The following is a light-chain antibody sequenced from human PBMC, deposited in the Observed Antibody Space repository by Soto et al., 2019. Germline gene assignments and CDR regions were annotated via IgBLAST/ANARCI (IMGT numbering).Light chain of an antibody. V-gene: IGKV1-27*01. CDR3: QQYNNWPPWT. Sequence: DIQMTQSPSSLSASVGDRVTITCRAGQDINIYLAWYQQKPGKVPKLLISAASTLQSGVPSRFSGSGSGTDFTLTISSLQSEDFAVYYCQQYNNWPPWTFGQGTKVEIK. CDR2: AAS. J-gene: IGKJ1*01. CDR1: QDINIY.